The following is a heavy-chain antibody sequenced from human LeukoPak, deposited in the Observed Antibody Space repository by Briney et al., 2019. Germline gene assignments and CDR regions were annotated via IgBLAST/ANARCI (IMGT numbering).Heavy chain of an antibody. CDR3: VSRAFASVLDYFDF. Sequence: GGSLRLSCTGSGFTFSTHAMTWVRQAPGNGPEWAASISGNGRSTYYSDSVRGRFTISRDNSRNTLYLQMNSLRVDDTAVYYCVSRAFASVLDYFDFWGQGALVTVSP. V-gene: IGHV3-23*01. CDR1: GFTFSTHA. CDR2: ISGNGRST. D-gene: IGHD5-12*01. J-gene: IGHJ4*02.